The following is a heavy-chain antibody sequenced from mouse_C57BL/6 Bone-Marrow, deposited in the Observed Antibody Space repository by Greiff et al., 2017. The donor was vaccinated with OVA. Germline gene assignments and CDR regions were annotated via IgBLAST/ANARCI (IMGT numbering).Heavy chain of an antibody. J-gene: IGHJ2*01. CDR3: AYSGSLDY. CDR2: IYPRSGNT. D-gene: IGHD1-1*01. CDR1: GYTFTSYG. V-gene: IGHV1-81*01. Sequence: VKLMESGAELARPGASVKLSCKASGYTFTSYGISWVKQRTGQGLEWIGEIYPRSGNTYYNEKFKGKATLTADKSSSTAYMELRSLTSEDSAVYFCAYSGSLDYWGQGTTLTVSS.